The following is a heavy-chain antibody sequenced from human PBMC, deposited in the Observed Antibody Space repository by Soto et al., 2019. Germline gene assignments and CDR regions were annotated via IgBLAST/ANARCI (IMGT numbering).Heavy chain of an antibody. V-gene: IGHV3-21*01. Sequence: GGSLRLSCAASGFTFSSYSMNWVRQAPGKGLEWVSSISSSSSYIYYADSVKGRFTISRDNAKNSLYLQMNSLRAEDTAVYYCARDLREGSSSSGPPDYWGQGTLVTVSS. CDR3: ARDLREGSSSSGPPDY. D-gene: IGHD6-6*01. J-gene: IGHJ4*02. CDR1: GFTFSSYS. CDR2: ISSSSSYI.